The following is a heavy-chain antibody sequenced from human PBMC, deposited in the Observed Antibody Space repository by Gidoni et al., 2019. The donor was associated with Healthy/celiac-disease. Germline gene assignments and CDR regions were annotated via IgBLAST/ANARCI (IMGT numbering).Heavy chain of an antibody. CDR3: AREVRKGYDFWTQYYFDY. Sequence: QVQLVESGGGVVQPGRSLRLSCAASGFTFSSYGMHWVRQAPGKGLEWVAVIWYDGSNKYYADSVKGRFTISRDNSKNTLYLQMNSLRAEDTAVYYCAREVRKGYDFWTQYYFDYWGQGTLVTVSS. CDR1: GFTFSSYG. D-gene: IGHD3-3*01. CDR2: IWYDGSNK. V-gene: IGHV3-33*01. J-gene: IGHJ4*02.